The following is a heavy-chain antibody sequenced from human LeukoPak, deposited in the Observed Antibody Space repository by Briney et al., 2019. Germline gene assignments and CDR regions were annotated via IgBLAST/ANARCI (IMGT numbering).Heavy chain of an antibody. J-gene: IGHJ4*02. CDR1: GFTFSTYG. CDR2: VRYDGSKK. V-gene: IGHV3-30*02. D-gene: IGHD2-21*02. Sequence: GGSLRLSCAASGFTFSTYGMHWVRQAPGKGLEWVAFVRYDGSKKYYTNSVKGRFTISRDNSKNTLYLQMNSLRAEDTAVYYCAKDLVAYCGGDCSPFDYWGQGTLVTVSS. CDR3: AKDLVAYCGGDCSPFDY.